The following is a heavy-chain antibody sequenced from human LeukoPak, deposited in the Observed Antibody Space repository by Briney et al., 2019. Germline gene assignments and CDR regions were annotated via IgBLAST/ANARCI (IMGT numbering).Heavy chain of an antibody. J-gene: IGHJ5*02. V-gene: IGHV4-61*01. CDR1: GDSISSSRSY. Sequence: SETLSLTCTVSGDSISSSRSYWGWIRQPPGKGLEWIGYIYYSGSTNYNPSLKSRVTISVDTSKNQFSLKLSSVTAADTAVYYCARDLGVTAIPISPWFDPWGQGTLVTVSS. D-gene: IGHD2-21*02. CDR2: IYYSGST. CDR3: ARDLGVTAIPISPWFDP.